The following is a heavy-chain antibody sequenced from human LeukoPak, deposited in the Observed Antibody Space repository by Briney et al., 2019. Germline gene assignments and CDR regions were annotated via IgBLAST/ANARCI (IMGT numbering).Heavy chain of an antibody. CDR2: ISDSGTNT. Sequence: GGSLRLSCAASGFTFSSYCRSWVRQAPGKGLEWVSAISDSGTNTYYPDSVKARLTISRDNSKNTLYLQMNSLRAEDTAVYYCAKGIVVVISGNAFDIWGQGTMFTVSS. CDR3: AKGIVVVISGNAFDI. J-gene: IGHJ3*02. V-gene: IGHV3-23*01. D-gene: IGHD3-22*01. CDR1: GFTFSSYC.